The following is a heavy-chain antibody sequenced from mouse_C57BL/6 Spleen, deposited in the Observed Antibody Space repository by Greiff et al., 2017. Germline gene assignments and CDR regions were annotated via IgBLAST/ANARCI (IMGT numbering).Heavy chain of an antibody. J-gene: IGHJ1*03. Sequence: EVKLVESGPELVKPGASVKMSCKASGYTFTDYNMHWVKQSHGKSLEWIGYINPNNGGTSYNQKFKGKATLTVNKSSSTAYMELRSLTSEDSAVYYCARAGLYYGSSYWYFDVWGTGTTVTVSS. CDR2: INPNNGGT. CDR3: ARAGLYYGSSYWYFDV. CDR1: GYTFTDYN. V-gene: IGHV1-22*01. D-gene: IGHD1-1*01.